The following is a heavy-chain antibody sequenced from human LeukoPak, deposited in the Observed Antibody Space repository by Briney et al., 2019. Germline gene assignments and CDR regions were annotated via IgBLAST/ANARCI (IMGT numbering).Heavy chain of an antibody. Sequence: GGSLRLSCAASGFTFSSYGMHWVRQAPGKGLEWVEVISYDGSNKYFADSVKGRFTISRDNSKNTLYLQMNSLRAEDTAVYYCAKDSGIAVAGTLRAFDIWGQGTMVTVSS. J-gene: IGHJ3*02. V-gene: IGHV3-30*18. D-gene: IGHD6-19*01. CDR3: AKDSGIAVAGTLRAFDI. CDR2: ISYDGSNK. CDR1: GFTFSSYG.